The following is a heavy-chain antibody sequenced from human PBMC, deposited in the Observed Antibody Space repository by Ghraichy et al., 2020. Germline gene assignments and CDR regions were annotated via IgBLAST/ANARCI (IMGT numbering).Heavy chain of an antibody. J-gene: IGHJ4*02. CDR3: AKLHLWNDYYNADH. CDR2: ITASGGGT. CDR1: EITFSNYA. Sequence: GGSLRLSCTASEITFSNYAMIWGRQAPGKGLEWVSAITASGGGTYYVDSVQGRFTISRDNSKNTLYLQMRSLTDEDTAVYYCAKLHLWNDYYNADHWGQG. V-gene: IGHV3-23*01. D-gene: IGHD3-3*01.